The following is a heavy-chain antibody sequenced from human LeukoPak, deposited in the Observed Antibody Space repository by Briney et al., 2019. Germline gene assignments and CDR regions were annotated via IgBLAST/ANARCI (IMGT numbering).Heavy chain of an antibody. V-gene: IGHV1-18*01. D-gene: IGHD2/OR15-2a*01. CDR2: ISCYDGDT. CDR1: GYTFSSHG. J-gene: IGHJ5*02. CDR3: ARDPSNSIGRMTWFDP. Sequence: ASVKVSCKASGYTFSSHGISWVRQAPGQGLEWMGWISCYDGDTKYVQKFQGRVTMTTDTSTSTAYMELRSLRSDDTAVYFCARDPSNSIGRMTWFDPWGQGTLVTVSS.